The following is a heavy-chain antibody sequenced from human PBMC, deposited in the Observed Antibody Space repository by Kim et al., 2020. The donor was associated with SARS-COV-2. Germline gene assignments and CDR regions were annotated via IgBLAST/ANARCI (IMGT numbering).Heavy chain of an antibody. D-gene: IGHD5-12*01. CDR3: TMHDAGYDYEVGGDY. CDR1: GSTFNKAW. CDR2: IKSKTNGGTT. J-gene: IGHJ4*02. Sequence: GGSLRHSCVASGSTFNKAWMSWVRQAPRKGLEWVGRIKSKTNGGTTDYAAPVKGRFTISRDDSKNTLYLQMNSLKTEDTAVYYCTMHDAGYDYEVGGDYWGQGTMVTVSS. V-gene: IGHV3-15*01.